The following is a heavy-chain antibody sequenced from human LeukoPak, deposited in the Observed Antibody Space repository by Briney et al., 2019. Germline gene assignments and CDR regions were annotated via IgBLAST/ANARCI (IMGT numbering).Heavy chain of an antibody. V-gene: IGHV3-21*01. CDR1: GFTFSSYS. D-gene: IGHD5-18*01. J-gene: IGHJ6*02. Sequence: PGGSLRLSCAASGFTFSSYSMNWVRQAPGKGLEWVSSISSSSSYIYYADSVKGRFTISRDNAKNSLYLQMNSLRAEDTAVYYCARDLGLYSYGPLSSSPEGAYYYFYGMDVWGQGTTVTVSS. CDR2: ISSSSSYI. CDR3: ARDLGLYSYGPLSSSPEGAYYYFYGMDV.